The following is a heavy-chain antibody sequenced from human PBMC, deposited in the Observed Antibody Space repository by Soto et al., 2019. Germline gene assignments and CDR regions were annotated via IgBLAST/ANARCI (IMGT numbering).Heavy chain of an antibody. CDR3: ARRPYSYGYGGGYYFDY. Sequence: PSETLSLTCTVSGGSVSSGSYYWSWIRQPPGKGLEWIGYIYYSGSTNYNPSLKSRVTISVDTSKNQFSLKLSSVTAADTAVYYCARRPYSYGYGGGYYFDYWGQGTLVTVSS. D-gene: IGHD5-18*01. V-gene: IGHV4-61*01. J-gene: IGHJ4*02. CDR2: IYYSGST. CDR1: GGSVSSGSYY.